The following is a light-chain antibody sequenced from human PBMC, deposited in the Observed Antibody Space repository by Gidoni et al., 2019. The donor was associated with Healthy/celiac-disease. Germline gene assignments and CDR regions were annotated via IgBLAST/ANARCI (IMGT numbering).Light chain of an antibody. CDR3: QVWDSSSDHYV. CDR2: DDS. V-gene: IGLV3-21*02. CDR1: NIGSKS. J-gene: IGLJ1*01. Sequence: SYVLTQPPSVSVAPGQTARITCGGNNIGSKSVHGYQQKPGQAPVLVVYDDSDRPSGIPARFSGSNSGNTATLTISRVEAGDEADYYCQVWDSSSDHYVFGTGTKVTVL.